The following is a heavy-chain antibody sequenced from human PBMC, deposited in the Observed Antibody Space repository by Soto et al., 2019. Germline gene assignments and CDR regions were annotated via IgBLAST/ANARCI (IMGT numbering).Heavy chain of an antibody. J-gene: IGHJ4*02. CDR3: ARSSGYSYGFDY. V-gene: IGHV1-18*01. D-gene: IGHD5-18*01. CDR1: GYTFTSYG. Sequence: QVQLVQSGAEVKKPGASVKVSCKASGYTFTSYGISWVRQAPGQGLEWMGWISAYNGNTNYAQKLQGRATMTTDTSTRTASMGLRSLRSDDTAVYYCARSSGYSYGFDYWGQGTLVTVSS. CDR2: ISAYNGNT.